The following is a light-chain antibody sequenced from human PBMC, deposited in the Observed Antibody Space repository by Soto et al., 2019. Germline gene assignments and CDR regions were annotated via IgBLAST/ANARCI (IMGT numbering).Light chain of an antibody. CDR3: QQSYSTLRLT. CDR2: AAS. CDR1: QDINNY. J-gene: IGKJ4*01. Sequence: DIQLTQSPSSLSASVGDRVTITCQASQDINNYLNWYQQKPGKAPKLLIYAASSLQSGVPSRFSGSGSGTDFTLTISSLQPEDFATYYCQQSYSTLRLTFGGGTKVEIK. V-gene: IGKV1-39*01.